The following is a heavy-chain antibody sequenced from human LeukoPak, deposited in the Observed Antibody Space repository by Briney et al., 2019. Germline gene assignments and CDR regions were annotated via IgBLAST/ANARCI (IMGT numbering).Heavy chain of an antibody. V-gene: IGHV4-39*01. J-gene: IGHJ4*02. D-gene: IGHD3-3*01. CDR1: GGSISSSSYY. CDR3: ASSITIFGVVTGDY. Sequence: TLSPTCTVSGGSISSSSYYWGWIRQPPGKGLEWIGSIYYSGSTYYNPSLKSRVTISVDTSKNQFSLKLSSVTAADTAVYYCASSITIFGVVTGDYWGQGTLVTVSS. CDR2: IYYSGST.